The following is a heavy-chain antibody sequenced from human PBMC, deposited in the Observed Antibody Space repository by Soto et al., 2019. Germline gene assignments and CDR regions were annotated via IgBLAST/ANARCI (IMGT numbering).Heavy chain of an antibody. V-gene: IGHV1-69*13. D-gene: IGHD2-15*01. Sequence: GASVKVSCKASGGTFSSYAISWVRQAPGQGLEWMGGIIPIFGTANYAQKFQGRVTITADESTSTAYMELSSLRSEDTAVYYCARSAYCSGGSCYSLIWFDPWGQGTLVTVPS. CDR2: IIPIFGTA. CDR3: ARSAYCSGGSCYSLIWFDP. J-gene: IGHJ5*02. CDR1: GGTFSSYA.